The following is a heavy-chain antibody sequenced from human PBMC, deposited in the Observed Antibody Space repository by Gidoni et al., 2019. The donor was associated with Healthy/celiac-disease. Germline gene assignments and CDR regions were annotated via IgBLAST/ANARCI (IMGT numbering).Heavy chain of an antibody. J-gene: IGHJ4*02. CDR2: IYSGGST. CDR3: ARDYYDSSGYYNGY. CDR1: GFTVSSNY. D-gene: IGHD3-22*01. Sequence: EVQLVESGGGLVLPGGSLRLSCAASGFTVSSNYMRWVRQAPGKGLEWVSVIYSGGSTYYADSVKGRFTISRDNSKNTLYLQMNSLRAEDTAVYYCARDYYDSSGYYNGYWGQGTLVTVSS. V-gene: IGHV3-66*01.